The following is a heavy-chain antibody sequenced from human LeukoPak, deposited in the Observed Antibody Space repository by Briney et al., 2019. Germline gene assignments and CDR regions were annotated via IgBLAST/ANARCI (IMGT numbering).Heavy chain of an antibody. Sequence: SETLSLTCTVSGGSISSYYWSWIRQPPGKGLEWIGYIYYSGSTNYNPSLKSRVTISVDTSKNQFSLKLSSVTAADTAVYCCARLYYDSSGYYPFDYWGQGTLVTVSS. CDR2: IYYSGST. D-gene: IGHD3-22*01. CDR3: ARLYYDSSGYYPFDY. J-gene: IGHJ4*02. CDR1: GGSISSYY. V-gene: IGHV4-59*08.